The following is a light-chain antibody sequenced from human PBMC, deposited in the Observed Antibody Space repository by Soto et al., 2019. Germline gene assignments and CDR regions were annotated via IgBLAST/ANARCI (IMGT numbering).Light chain of an antibody. CDR3: QQYNNWPPIT. J-gene: IGKJ5*01. Sequence: AIQLTQSPSSLSASVGDRVTITCRASQDISSLFAWYQQRPGNPPKLLIYDASSLESGVPSRFSGSGSGTEFTLTISSLQSEDFADYYCQQYNNWPPITFGQGTRLEIK. V-gene: IGKV1D-13*01. CDR1: QDISSL. CDR2: DAS.